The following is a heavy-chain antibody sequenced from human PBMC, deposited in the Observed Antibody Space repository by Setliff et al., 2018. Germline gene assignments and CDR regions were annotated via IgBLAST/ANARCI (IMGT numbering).Heavy chain of an antibody. D-gene: IGHD1-1*01. Sequence: GGSLRLSCAASGFTFSSYAMSWVRQAPGKGLEWVSAISGSGGGTPYAGSVKGRFTISRDNSKSTLYLQMNSLRAEDTAVYYRAKGRGTVYYYMDVWGKGTTVTVSS. CDR1: GFTFSSYA. V-gene: IGHV3-23*01. J-gene: IGHJ6*03. CDR3: AKGRGTVYYYMDV. CDR2: ISGSGGGT.